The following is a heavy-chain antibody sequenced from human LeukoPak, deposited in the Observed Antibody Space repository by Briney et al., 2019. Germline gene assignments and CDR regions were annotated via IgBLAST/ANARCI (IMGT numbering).Heavy chain of an antibody. CDR3: ARAARGVIRYPDY. J-gene: IGHJ4*02. D-gene: IGHD3-10*01. CDR1: GGSFSGYY. V-gene: IGHV4-34*01. Sequence: SETLSLTCALYGGSFSGYYWSWIRQPPGKGLEWIGEINHSGSTNYNPSLKSRVTISVDTSKNQFSLKLSSVTAADTAVYYCARAARGVIRYPDYWGQGTLVTVSS. CDR2: INHSGST.